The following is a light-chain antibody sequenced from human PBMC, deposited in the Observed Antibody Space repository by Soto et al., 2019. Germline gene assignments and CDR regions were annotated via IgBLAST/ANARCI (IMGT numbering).Light chain of an antibody. V-gene: IGKV1-5*01. J-gene: IGKJ2*01. CDR1: QSISSW. Sequence: DIQMTKSPSTLSASVGARVTITCRASQSISSWLAWYQQKPGKAHNLLIYGASSLESGVPSRFSGSGSGTEFSRTISSLQPDYFATYYFQQSNSYSYTCGQGTKLEIK. CDR3: QQSNSYSYT. CDR2: GAS.